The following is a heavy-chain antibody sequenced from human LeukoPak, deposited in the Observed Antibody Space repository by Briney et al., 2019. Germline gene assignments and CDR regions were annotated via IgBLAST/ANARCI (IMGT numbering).Heavy chain of an antibody. CDR1: GYTFTSYG. Sequence: GASVKVSCKASGYTFTSYGISWVRQAPRQGLEWMGWISTYNGNTDYAQKLQGRVTMTTDTSTSTAYMELRSLRSDDTAVYYCARGVSEYGDYGFWGQGTLVTVSS. CDR2: ISTYNGNT. D-gene: IGHD4-17*01. V-gene: IGHV1-18*01. J-gene: IGHJ4*02. CDR3: ARGVSEYGDYGF.